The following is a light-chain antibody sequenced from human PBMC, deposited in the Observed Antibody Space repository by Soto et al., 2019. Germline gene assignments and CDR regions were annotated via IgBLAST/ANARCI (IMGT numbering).Light chain of an antibody. CDR2: LGS. J-gene: IGKJ2*01. V-gene: IGKV2-28*01. CDR1: QSLLHSNGKTY. CDR3: MQPLHVPQI. Sequence: DIVMTQSPLSLPVTPGEPASISCRSSQSLLHSNGKTYLDWYLQKPGQSPQLLIYLGSTRASGVPDRFSGSGAGTDFTLKISRVEAEDVGVYYCMQPLHVPQIFGQGPRLEIK.